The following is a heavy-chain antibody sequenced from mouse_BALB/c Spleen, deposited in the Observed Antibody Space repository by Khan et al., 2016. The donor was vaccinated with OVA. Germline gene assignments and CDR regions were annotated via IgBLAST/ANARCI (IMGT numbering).Heavy chain of an antibody. V-gene: IGHV1S137*01. Sequence: QMQLEASGPELVRPGVSVKISCKGSGYTFTDYSMHWVKQSHAKSLEWIGVISTDSVNTNYNQKFKGKATLTVDKSSSTAYMELARMTSEDSAIYYCAIRDYFDYWGQGTTLTVSS. CDR2: ISTDSVNT. CDR3: AIRDYFDY. J-gene: IGHJ2*01. CDR1: GYTFTDYS.